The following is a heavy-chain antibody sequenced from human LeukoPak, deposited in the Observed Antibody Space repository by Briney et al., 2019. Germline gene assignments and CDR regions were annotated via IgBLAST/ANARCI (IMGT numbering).Heavy chain of an antibody. V-gene: IGHV3-33*06. CDR1: GFTFSSYG. CDR2: IWYDGNNK. D-gene: IGHD3-16*02. Sequence: GGSLRLSCAASGFTFSSYGMHWVRQAPGKGLEWVAVIWYDGNNKYYADSVKGRFTISRDNSKNTLYLQMNSLRAEDTAVYYCAKANPGYDYVWGSYRLDYWGQGTLVTVSS. CDR3: AKANPGYDYVWGSYRLDY. J-gene: IGHJ4*02.